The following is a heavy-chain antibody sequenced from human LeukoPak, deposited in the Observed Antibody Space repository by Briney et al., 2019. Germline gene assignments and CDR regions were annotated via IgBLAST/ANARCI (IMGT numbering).Heavy chain of an antibody. V-gene: IGHV3-33*01. CDR3: VRDDANYFDSSGYFPPEQ. D-gene: IGHD3-22*01. J-gene: IGHJ4*02. CDR1: GFRFSDYG. CDR2: IWYDGSNK. Sequence: GTSLRLSCAASGFRFSDYGMHWVRQAPGKGLEWVAVIWYDGSNKYYEASVKGRFTISRDNSKNTLYLQMNSLTVDDTAVYYCVRDDANYFDSSGYFPPEQWGQGTLVTVSS.